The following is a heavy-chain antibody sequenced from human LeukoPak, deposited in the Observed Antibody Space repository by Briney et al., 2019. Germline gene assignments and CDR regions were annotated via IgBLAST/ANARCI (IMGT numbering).Heavy chain of an antibody. CDR2: IRSETDGATT. V-gene: IGHV3-15*01. CDR3: TTDLNQRLKWFGNPLDH. CDR1: GFSFSYAW. J-gene: IGHJ4*02. D-gene: IGHD3-10*01. Sequence: GGSLRLSCVASGFSFSYAWMSWVRQAPGKGLQWVGHIRSETDGATTDYAAAVQGRFTISRDDSKKVLYLEMNSLTTEDTAVYYCTTDLNQRLKWFGNPLDHWGQGTPVTVSS.